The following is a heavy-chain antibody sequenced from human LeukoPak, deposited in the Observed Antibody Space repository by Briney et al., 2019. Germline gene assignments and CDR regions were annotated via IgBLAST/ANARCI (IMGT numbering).Heavy chain of an antibody. J-gene: IGHJ4*02. V-gene: IGHV4-4*07. CDR1: GGSISSYY. D-gene: IGHD3-22*01. CDR2: IYPTGSI. CDR3: ARDPSTFSGYFDF. Sequence: SETLSLTCTVSGGSISSYYWSWIRQPAGKALEWIGRIYPTGSINYNPSLKSRVTMSVDTSKNQHSLKLTSLTAADTAVYFCARDPSTFSGYFDFWGQGTLVTVSS.